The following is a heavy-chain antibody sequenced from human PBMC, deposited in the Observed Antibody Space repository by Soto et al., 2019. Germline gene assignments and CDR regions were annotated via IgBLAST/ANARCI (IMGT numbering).Heavy chain of an antibody. CDR1: GFTFSNAW. J-gene: IGHJ5*02. CDR3: TTDLRGYCSSTSCYPGWFDP. Sequence: GGSLRLSCAASGFTFSNAWMSWVRQAPGKGLEWVGRIKSKTDGGTTDYAAPVKGRFTISRDDSKNTLYLQMNSLKTEDTAVYYCTTDLRGYCSSTSCYPGWFDPWGRGTLVTVSS. D-gene: IGHD2-2*01. V-gene: IGHV3-15*01. CDR2: IKSKTDGGTT.